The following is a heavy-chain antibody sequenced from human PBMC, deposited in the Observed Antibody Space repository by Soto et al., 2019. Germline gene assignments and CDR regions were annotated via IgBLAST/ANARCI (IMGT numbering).Heavy chain of an antibody. V-gene: IGHV1-18*01. Sequence: EASRKAPRKASGYPFTSYVISWVRHAPGQGLEWMGWISAYNGNTNYAQKLQGRVTMTTDTSTSTAYMELRSLRSDDTAVYYCARDQKDSSGYRPTKYWGQGTLVTVSS. CDR3: ARDQKDSSGYRPTKY. J-gene: IGHJ4*02. D-gene: IGHD3-22*01. CDR1: GYPFTSYV. CDR2: ISAYNGNT.